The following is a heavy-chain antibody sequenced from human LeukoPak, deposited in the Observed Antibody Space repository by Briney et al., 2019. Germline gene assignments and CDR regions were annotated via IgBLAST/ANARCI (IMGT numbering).Heavy chain of an antibody. CDR1: GFTFSSYE. J-gene: IGHJ3*02. CDR3: ARARWLQILGAFDI. V-gene: IGHV3-48*03. D-gene: IGHD5-24*01. Sequence: PGGSLRLSCAASGFTFSSYEMNWVRQAPAKGLEWVSYISSNGSTIYYADSVKGRFTISRDNAKNSLYLQMNSLRAEDTAVYYCARARWLQILGAFDIWGQGTMVTVSS. CDR2: ISSNGSTI.